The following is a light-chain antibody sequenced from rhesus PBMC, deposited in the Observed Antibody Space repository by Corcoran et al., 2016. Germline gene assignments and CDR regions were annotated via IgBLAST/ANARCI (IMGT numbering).Light chain of an antibody. CDR3: LQHNSYPYS. CDR1: QDISSS. CDR2: AAS. V-gene: IGKV1-28*03. Sequence: DIQMTQSPSSLSASVGDTVTITCRASQDISSSLNWFQQKPGKAPKLLLYAASSLESGVPSRFSGSGSGTDFTLTISSLQPEDFAVYYCLQHNSYPYSFGQGTKVEIK. J-gene: IGKJ2*01.